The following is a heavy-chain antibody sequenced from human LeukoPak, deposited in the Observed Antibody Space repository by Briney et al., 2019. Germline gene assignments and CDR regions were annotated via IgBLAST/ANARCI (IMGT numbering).Heavy chain of an antibody. CDR1: GFTFSSYS. V-gene: IGHV3-21*01. J-gene: IGHJ5*02. D-gene: IGHD2-2*01. CDR3: ATLAHIVVVPAATYHWFDP. CDR2: ISSSSSYI. Sequence: GGSLRLSCAASGFTFSSYSMNWVRQAPGKGLEWVSSISSSSSYIYYADSVKGRFTISRDNAKNSLYLQMTSLRAEDTAVYYCATLAHIVVVPAATYHWFDPWGQGTLVTVSS.